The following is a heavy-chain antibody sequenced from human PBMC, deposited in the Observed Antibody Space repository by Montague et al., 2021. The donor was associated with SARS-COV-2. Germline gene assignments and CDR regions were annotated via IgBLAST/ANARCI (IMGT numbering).Heavy chain of an antibody. CDR1: GFSFSSYW. J-gene: IGHJ4*02. V-gene: IGHV3-7*03. Sequence: SLRLSCSASGFSFSSYWMSWVRQAPRKGLEWVANIKQDGSEKYYVDSVKGRFTISRDNAKNSLYLQMNSLRAEDTAVYYCARKTGGGYWGQGTLVTVSS. CDR3: ARKTGGGY. CDR2: IKQDGSEK. D-gene: IGHD3-16*01.